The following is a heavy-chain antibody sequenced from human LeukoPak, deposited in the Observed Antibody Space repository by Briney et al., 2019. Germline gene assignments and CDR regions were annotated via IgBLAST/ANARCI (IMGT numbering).Heavy chain of an antibody. D-gene: IGHD4-11*01. Sequence: PSETLSLTCAVYGGSFSGYYWSWIRQPPGKGLEWIGEINHSGSTNYNPSLKSRVTISVDTSKNQFSLKLSSVTAADTAVYYCARSSNYGYTRGRRYYFDYWGQGTLVTVSS. CDR3: ARSSNYGYTRGRRYYFDY. CDR1: GGSFSGYY. J-gene: IGHJ4*02. V-gene: IGHV4-34*01. CDR2: INHSGST.